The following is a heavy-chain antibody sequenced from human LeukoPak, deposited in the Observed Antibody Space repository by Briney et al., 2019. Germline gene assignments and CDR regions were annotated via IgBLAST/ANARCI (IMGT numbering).Heavy chain of an antibody. V-gene: IGHV4-59*03. CDR2: IYYTGST. CDR3: ATGVVAAFDI. D-gene: IGHD2-2*01. CDR1: GGAITNYY. Sequence: SETLSLTCGVSGGAITNYYWNWIRQAPGKGLEWLGYIYYTGSTTYNPSVKSRITISLDTSKKQISLKLRSVTAADTAVYYCATGVVAAFDIWGQGTMVTVSS. J-gene: IGHJ3*02.